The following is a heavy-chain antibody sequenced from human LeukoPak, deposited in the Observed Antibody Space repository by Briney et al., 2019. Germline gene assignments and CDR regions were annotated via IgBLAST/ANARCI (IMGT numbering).Heavy chain of an antibody. CDR2: ISYDGSNK. D-gene: IGHD1-26*01. CDR1: GFTFSSYA. V-gene: IGHV3-30-3*01. Sequence: PGGSLRLSCAASGFTFSSYAMHWVRQAPGKGLEWVAVISYDGSNKYYADSVKGRFTISRDNSKNTLYLQMNSLRAEDTAVYYCARDRAFNSGSLAGAFDIWGQGTMVTVSS. J-gene: IGHJ3*02. CDR3: ARDRAFNSGSLAGAFDI.